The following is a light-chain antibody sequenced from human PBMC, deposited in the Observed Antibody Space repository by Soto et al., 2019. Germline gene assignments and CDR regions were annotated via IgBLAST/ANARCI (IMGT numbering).Light chain of an antibody. CDR2: EVS. V-gene: IGLV2-14*01. CDR3: SSYTSSATLVL. CDR1: SSDVGGYNY. J-gene: IGLJ2*01. Sequence: QSVLTQPASVSGSPGQSITISCTGTSSDVGGYNYVSWFQQHPGKAPKLIIYEVSDRPSGVFNRFSGSKSGNTASLTISGLQAEDEADYYCSSYTSSATLVLFGGGTKLTVL.